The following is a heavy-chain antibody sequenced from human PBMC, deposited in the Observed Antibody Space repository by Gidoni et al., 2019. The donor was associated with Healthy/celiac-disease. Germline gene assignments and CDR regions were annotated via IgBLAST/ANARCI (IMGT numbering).Heavy chain of an antibody. CDR1: GFTFSSSG. CDR3: AKEPAGGYYDSRENYFDY. V-gene: IGHV3-30*18. Sequence: QVQLVESGGGVVQPGRSLSLSCVASGFTFSSSGRHWVRQAAGKGLEWVAVISYDGSNKDYPDSVKGRFTISRDNTKNTLYLQMNRLRAEDTAVYYCAKEPAGGYYDSRENYFDYWGQGTLVTVSS. CDR2: ISYDGSNK. J-gene: IGHJ4*02. D-gene: IGHD3-22*01.